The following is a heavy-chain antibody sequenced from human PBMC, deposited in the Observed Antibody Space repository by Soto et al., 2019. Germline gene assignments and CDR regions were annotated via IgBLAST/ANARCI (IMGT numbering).Heavy chain of an antibody. V-gene: IGHV4-59*08. D-gene: IGHD3-9*01. CDR1: GGSISSYY. J-gene: IGHJ4*02. CDR3: GRLEGLATISYYFDY. Sequence: SETLSLTCTVSGGSISSYYWSWIRQPPGKGLEWIGYIYYSGSTYYNPSLESRVTISVDKSKNQFSLKLMSLSAADTAVYYCGRLEGLATISYYFDYWGQGALVTVS. CDR2: IYYSGST.